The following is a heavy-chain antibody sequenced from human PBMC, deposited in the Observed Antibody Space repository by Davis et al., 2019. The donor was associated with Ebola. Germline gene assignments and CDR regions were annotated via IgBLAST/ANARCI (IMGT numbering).Heavy chain of an antibody. CDR1: SYSISSGYY. D-gene: IGHD5-12*01. Sequence: MPSETLSLTCIVSSYSISSGYYWGWIRQPPGKGLEWIASISHSGSTYYKSSLKSRVTISLDTSKNQFSLNLNSVTAADTAMYYCARGASVGSAYAPFDYWGQGTLVTVSS. CDR2: ISHSGST. V-gene: IGHV4-38-2*02. J-gene: IGHJ4*02. CDR3: ARGASVGSAYAPFDY.